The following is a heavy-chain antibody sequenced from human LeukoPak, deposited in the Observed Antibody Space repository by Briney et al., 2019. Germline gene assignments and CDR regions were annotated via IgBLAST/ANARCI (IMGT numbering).Heavy chain of an antibody. J-gene: IGHJ4*02. V-gene: IGHV4-59*12. CDR3: ARGQGTVTTH. Sequence: SETLSLTCTVSGGSISSYYWSWIRQPPGKGLEWIAYISDIGSINYNPSLKSRVTISLDMSENHFSLKLTSVTAADTAVYYCARGQGTVTTHWGQGTLVTVSS. CDR2: ISDIGSI. D-gene: IGHD4-17*01. CDR1: GGSISSYY.